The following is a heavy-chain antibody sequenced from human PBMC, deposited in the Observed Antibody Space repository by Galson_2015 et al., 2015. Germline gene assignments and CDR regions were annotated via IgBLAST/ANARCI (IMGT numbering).Heavy chain of an antibody. D-gene: IGHD1-26*01. J-gene: IGHJ3*02. CDR1: GYTFTSHW. CDR2: IHPDDSVT. CDR3: ARRRSVGSVPYDAFDI. Sequence: QSGAEVKKPGESLKISCEVSGYTFTSHWIAWVRQMPGKGLEWMGIIHPDDSVTTYSPSFQGRVTISADKSISTAYLQWNSLKASDTAMYYCARRRSVGSVPYDAFDIWGQGTVVTVSS. V-gene: IGHV5-51*01.